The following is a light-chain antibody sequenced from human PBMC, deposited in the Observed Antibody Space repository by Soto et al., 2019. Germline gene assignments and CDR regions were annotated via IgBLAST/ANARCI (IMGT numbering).Light chain of an antibody. Sequence: DIQMTQSPSTLSASVGDRVTITCRASQSISSWLAWYQQKPGKAPKVLIYKASSLESGVPSRFSGSGSGTEFTLTISSLQPDDFATYYCQHYNNYFWTFGQGTKVE. V-gene: IGKV1-5*03. CDR1: QSISSW. CDR2: KAS. CDR3: QHYNNYFWT. J-gene: IGKJ1*01.